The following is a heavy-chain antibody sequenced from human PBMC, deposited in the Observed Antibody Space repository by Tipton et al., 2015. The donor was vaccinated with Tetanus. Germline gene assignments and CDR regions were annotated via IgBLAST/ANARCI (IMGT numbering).Heavy chain of an antibody. V-gene: IGHV5-51*01. CDR1: GYSFNIYW. D-gene: IGHD7-27*01. Sequence: QLVQSGADVKKPGESLKISCQGSGYSFNIYWIAWVRQMPGKGLEWMGIIYPGDSDTTYSPSFQGQVTISADRSINTAYLQWSSLKASDTATYYCARRLGPYTGDQIWHFDLWGRGTLVTVSS. CDR2: IYPGDSDT. CDR3: ARRLGPYTGDQIWHFDL. J-gene: IGHJ2*01.